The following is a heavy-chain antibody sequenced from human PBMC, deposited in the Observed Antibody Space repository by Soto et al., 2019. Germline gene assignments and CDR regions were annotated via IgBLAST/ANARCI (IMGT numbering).Heavy chain of an antibody. V-gene: IGHV1-69*13. Sequence: GASVKVSCKASAGTFPHYALSWVRQAPGQGLEWIGGIIPVLATTTYAQKFQGRVSIIADESTNTVYMELSSLRSEDTAVYYCACNWGNSLKNWLDPWRQGTLVTVSS. CDR1: AGTFPHYA. CDR2: IIPVLATT. CDR3: ACNWGNSLKNWLDP. J-gene: IGHJ5*02. D-gene: IGHD7-27*01.